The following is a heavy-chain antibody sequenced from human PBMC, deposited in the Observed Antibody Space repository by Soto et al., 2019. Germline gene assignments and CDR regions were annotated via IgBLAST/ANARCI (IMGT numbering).Heavy chain of an antibody. Sequence: QVQLVQSGAEVKKPGSSVKVSCKASGDTVSSYTISWVRQAPGQGLEWMGRIIPVLAITIYAGKLQGRVTIAADKSPRTGYMEVSSLRSEDTAMYYCGISRYDSSYLCSEMEGSGEGTRVTVSS. V-gene: IGHV1-69*02. CDR1: GDTVSSYT. CDR2: IIPVLAIT. J-gene: IGHJ6*04. CDR3: GISRYDSSYLCSEMEG. D-gene: IGHD3-22*01.